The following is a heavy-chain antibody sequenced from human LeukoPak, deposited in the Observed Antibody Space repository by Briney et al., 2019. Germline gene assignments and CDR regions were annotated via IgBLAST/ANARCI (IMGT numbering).Heavy chain of an antibody. D-gene: IGHD5-24*01. CDR3: ARPSRGGYRYTFDY. Sequence: PSETLSLTCTVSGGSIGSYYWSWIRQPPGKGLEWIGYIYNSGNTNYSPSLKSRVSISVDTPKNQFSLKLSSVTAADTAVYYCARPSRGGYRYTFDYWGQGILVTVSS. J-gene: IGHJ4*02. CDR2: IYNSGNT. CDR1: GGSIGSYY. V-gene: IGHV4-59*01.